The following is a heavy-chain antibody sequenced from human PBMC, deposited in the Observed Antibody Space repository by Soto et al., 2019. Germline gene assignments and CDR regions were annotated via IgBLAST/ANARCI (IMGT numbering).Heavy chain of an antibody. D-gene: IGHD3-10*01. CDR2: ISYDGSNK. J-gene: IGHJ3*02. CDR3: AREGRITMVRGVMGMDAFDI. Sequence: GGSLRLSCAASGFTFSSYAIHWVRQAPGKGLEWVAVISYDGSNKYYADSVKGRFTISRDNSKNTMYLQMNSLRAEDTAVYYCAREGRITMVRGVMGMDAFDIWGQGTMVTVSS. CDR1: GFTFSSYA. V-gene: IGHV3-30-3*01.